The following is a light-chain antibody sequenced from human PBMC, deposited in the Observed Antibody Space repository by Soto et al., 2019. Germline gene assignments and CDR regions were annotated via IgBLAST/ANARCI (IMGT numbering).Light chain of an antibody. Sequence: DIQMTQSPSTLSGSVGARVTITCRASQTISSWLAWYQQKPGKAPKLLIYKASTLKSGVPSRFSGSGSGTDFTLTISSLQPEDFATYYCQQYTINPVTFGQGTRLEIK. V-gene: IGKV1-5*03. CDR3: QQYTINPVT. CDR2: KAS. CDR1: QTISSW. J-gene: IGKJ5*01.